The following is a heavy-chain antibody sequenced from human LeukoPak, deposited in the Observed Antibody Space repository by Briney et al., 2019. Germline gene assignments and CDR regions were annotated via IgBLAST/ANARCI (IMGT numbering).Heavy chain of an antibody. V-gene: IGHV3-21*01. J-gene: IGHJ4*02. CDR2: ISTSSSYI. CDR1: GFTFSTYS. D-gene: IGHD5-18*01. CDR3: ARGRYSYGDY. Sequence: GGSLRLSCAASGFTFSTYSMNWVRQAPGKGLEWVSSISTSSSYIYYADSVKGRFTISRDNAKNSLYLQMNSLRAEDTAVYYCARGRYSYGDYWGQGTLVTVSS.